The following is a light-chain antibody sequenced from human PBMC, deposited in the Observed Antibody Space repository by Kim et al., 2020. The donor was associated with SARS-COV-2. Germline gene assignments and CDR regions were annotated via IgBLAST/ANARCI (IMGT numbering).Light chain of an antibody. CDR2: GKY. J-gene: IGLJ3*02. Sequence: SSELTQDPAVSVALGQTVRLTCQGDSLRSYYATWYQQRPGQVPTLVLYGKYDRPSGIPDRFSGSASGNTASLTITGAQAEDEGDYYCSSRDTTGDHVVFGGGTQLTVL. CDR3: SSRDTTGDHVV. CDR1: SLRSYY. V-gene: IGLV3-19*01.